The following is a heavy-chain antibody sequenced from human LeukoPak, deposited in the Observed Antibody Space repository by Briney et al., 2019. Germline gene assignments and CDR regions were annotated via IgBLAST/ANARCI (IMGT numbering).Heavy chain of an antibody. J-gene: IGHJ5*02. CDR3: VRIPNSANFPNWFDP. V-gene: IGHV3-21*01. D-gene: IGHD4/OR15-4a*01. Sequence: GGSLRLSCAASGFTFSTSTMNWVRQAPGKGLEWVSSISSSSDYIYYADSVRGRFTISRDNAKNSLYLQMTSLRAEDTALYYCVRIPNSANFPNWFDPWSQGTLVTVSS. CDR2: ISSSSDYI. CDR1: GFTFSTST.